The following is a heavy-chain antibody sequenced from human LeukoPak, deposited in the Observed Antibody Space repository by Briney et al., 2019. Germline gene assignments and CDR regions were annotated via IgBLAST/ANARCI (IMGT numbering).Heavy chain of an antibody. Sequence: SGGSLRLSCAASGFTFSSYSMNWVRQAPGKGLEWVSAISGSGGSTYYADSVKGRFTISRDNSKNTLYLQMNSLRAEDTAVYYCAKGLGGYFDYWGQGTLVTVSS. CDR3: AKGLGGYFDY. V-gene: IGHV3-23*01. CDR1: GFTFSSYS. D-gene: IGHD2-15*01. CDR2: ISGSGGST. J-gene: IGHJ4*02.